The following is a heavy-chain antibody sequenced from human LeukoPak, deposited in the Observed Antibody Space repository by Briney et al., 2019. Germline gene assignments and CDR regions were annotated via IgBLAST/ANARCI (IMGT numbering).Heavy chain of an antibody. D-gene: IGHD6-13*01. V-gene: IGHV4-34*01. CDR3: ARMGSTNHDY. Sequence: PSETLSLTCAVYGGSFSGYYWSWIRQPPGEGLEWIGEINHSGSTNYNPSLKSRVTISVDTSKNQFSLKLSSVTAADTAVYYCARMGSTNHDYWGQGTLVTVSS. CDR1: GGSFSGYY. J-gene: IGHJ4*02. CDR2: INHSGST.